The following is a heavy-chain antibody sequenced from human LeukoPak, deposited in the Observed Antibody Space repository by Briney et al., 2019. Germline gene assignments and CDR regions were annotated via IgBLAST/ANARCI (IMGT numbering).Heavy chain of an antibody. CDR1: GYTFTGYY. CDR3: AREGPTGGYDT. V-gene: IGHV1-18*04. D-gene: IGHD5-12*01. CDR2: ISAYNGNT. Sequence: ASVKVSCKASGYTFTGYYMHWVRQAPGQGLEWMGWISAYNGNTNYAQKLQGRVTMTTDTSTSTAYMELRSLRSDDTAVYYCAREGPTGGYDTWGQGTLVTVSS. J-gene: IGHJ5*02.